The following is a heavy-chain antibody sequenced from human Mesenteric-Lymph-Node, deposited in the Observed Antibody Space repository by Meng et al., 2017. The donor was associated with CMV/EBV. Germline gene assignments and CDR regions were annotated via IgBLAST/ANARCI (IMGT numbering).Heavy chain of an antibody. D-gene: IGHD2-2*01. Sequence: SQTLSLTCAISGDRVSSYSVAWNWIRQSPSRGLEWLGRTYYMSEWNNDYAESVKSRITINPDTSRNQFSLQLKSVTPEDTAVYYCARDPGYCTSSSCYLGRFDYWGQGSLVTVSS. CDR3: ARDPGYCTSSSCYLGRFDY. V-gene: IGHV6-1*01. CDR1: GDRVSSYSVA. J-gene: IGHJ4*02. CDR2: TYYMSEWNN.